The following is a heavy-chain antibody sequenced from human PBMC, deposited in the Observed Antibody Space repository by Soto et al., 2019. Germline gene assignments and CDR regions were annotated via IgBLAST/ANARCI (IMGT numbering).Heavy chain of an antibody. D-gene: IGHD2-15*01. CDR3: ARPYQTLPAYYYYGMAL. J-gene: IGHJ6*04. CDR2: IYPGDSDT. CDR1: GYRFTSYC. V-gene: IGHV5-51*01. Sequence: EALNLSCKGSGYRFTSYCIGWVLQIPGKGLEWMGIIYPGDSDTRYSPSFQGQVTISADKSISTAYLQWISLKASDTPMYYCARPYQTLPAYYYYGMALCGKGKKLTVPS.